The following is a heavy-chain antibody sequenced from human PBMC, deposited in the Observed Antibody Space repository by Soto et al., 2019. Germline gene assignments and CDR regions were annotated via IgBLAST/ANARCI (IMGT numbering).Heavy chain of an antibody. CDR1: GFSLTTDRVG. J-gene: IGHJ4*02. D-gene: IGHD1-26*01. CDR3: AHAYGGRSLY. CDR2: IYWDDSK. V-gene: IGHV2-5*02. Sequence: QITLKESGPTLVKPTQTLTLTCTFSGFSLTTDRVGVGWIRQPPGEALEWLAVIYWDDSKTYRPSLESRLTITKATSKHQVALTMTNMDSLDTATYYCAHAYGGRSLYWGQGTLVTVSS.